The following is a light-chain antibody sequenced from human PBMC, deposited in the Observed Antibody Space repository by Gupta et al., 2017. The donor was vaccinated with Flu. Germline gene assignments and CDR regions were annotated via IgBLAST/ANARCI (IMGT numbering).Light chain of an antibody. CDR3: QSPDISGNDVV. CDR2: KES. J-gene: IGLJ2*01. Sequence: GQTAMITGSGDKVASKYAYGYHLMAVQSPVVVIHKESERLSEIPERFSGSSSVTTVTLTISGVQAEDEADYYCQSPDISGNDVVFGGGTKLTVL. V-gene: IGLV3-25*03. CDR1: KVASKY.